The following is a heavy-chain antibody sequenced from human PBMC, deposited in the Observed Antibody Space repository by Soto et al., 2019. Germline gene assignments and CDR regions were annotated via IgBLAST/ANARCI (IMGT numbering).Heavy chain of an antibody. Sequence: GGSLRLSCAASGFIFSNFAMSWVRQAPGKGLEWVSAISGSGGSTYYADSVKGRFTISRDNSKNMLYVQMNSLRVEDTAVYYCAKDRAPSDVWGQGTTVTVSS. CDR1: GFIFSNFA. V-gene: IGHV3-23*01. CDR3: AKDRAPSDV. CDR2: ISGSGGST. J-gene: IGHJ6*02.